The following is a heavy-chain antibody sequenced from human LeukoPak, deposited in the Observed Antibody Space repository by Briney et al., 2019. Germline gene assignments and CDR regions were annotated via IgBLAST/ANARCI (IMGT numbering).Heavy chain of an antibody. J-gene: IGHJ3*02. CDR2: ISSSSSYI. CDR1: GFTFSSYS. CDR3: ATLRSKIAVAGTSAFDI. Sequence: GGSLRLSCAASGFTFSSYSMNWVRQAPGKGLEWVSSISSSSSYIYYADSVKGRFTISRDNAKNSLYLQRNSLRAEDTAVYYCATLRSKIAVAGTSAFDIWGQGTMVTVSS. V-gene: IGHV3-21*01. D-gene: IGHD6-19*01.